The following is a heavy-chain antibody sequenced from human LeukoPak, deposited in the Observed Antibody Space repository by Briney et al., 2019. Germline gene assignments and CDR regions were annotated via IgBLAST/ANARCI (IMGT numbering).Heavy chain of an antibody. CDR2: LSDSGDET. CDR3: ARDLHFAFDY. V-gene: IGHV3-23*01. Sequence: PGGSLRLSCAASGLTFTNYAMSWVRQAPGKGLEWVSGLSDSGDETHYSDSVKGRFTISRDNAKNSLYLQMSSLRDDDTAVYYCARDLHFAFDYWGRGTLVTVSS. J-gene: IGHJ4*02. CDR1: GLTFTNYA.